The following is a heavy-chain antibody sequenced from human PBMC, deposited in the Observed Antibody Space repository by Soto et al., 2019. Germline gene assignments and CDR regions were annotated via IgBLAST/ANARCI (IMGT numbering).Heavy chain of an antibody. CDR1: GFTFSSYA. CDR3: ARHDYDFWSCFYY. V-gene: IGHV3-23*01. J-gene: IGHJ4*02. D-gene: IGHD3-3*01. Sequence: GGSLRLSCAASGFTFSSYAMSWVRQAPGKGLEWVSAISGSGGSTYYADSVKGRFTISRDNSKNTLYLQMNSLRAADKAVDYCARHDYDFWSCFYYWGQGTLVTVSS. CDR2: ISGSGGST.